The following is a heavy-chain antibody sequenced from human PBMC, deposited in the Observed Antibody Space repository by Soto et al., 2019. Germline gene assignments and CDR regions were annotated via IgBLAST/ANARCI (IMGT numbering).Heavy chain of an antibody. J-gene: IGHJ4*02. CDR1: GGSISSYY. V-gene: IGHV4-4*07. CDR2: IYTSGST. D-gene: IGHD3-22*01. Sequence: PSETLSLTCTVSGGSISSYYWSWIRQPAGKGLEWIGRIYTSGSTNYNPSLKSRVTMSVDTSKNQFSLKLSSVTAADTAVYYCARDRDSSGYPNFDYWGQGTLVTVSS. CDR3: ARDRDSSGYPNFDY.